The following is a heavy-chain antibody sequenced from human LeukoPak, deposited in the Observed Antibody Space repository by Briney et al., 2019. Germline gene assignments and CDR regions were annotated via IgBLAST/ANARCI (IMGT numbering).Heavy chain of an antibody. CDR2: TYYRSKWYN. V-gene: IGHV6-1*01. CDR3: AREYSSSWYMIYGMDV. Sequence: SQTLSLTCAISGDSVSINSAAWNWIRQSPSRGLEWLGRTYYRSKWYNDYAVSVKSRITINPDTSKNQFSLQLNSVTPEDTAVYYCAREYSSSWYMIYGMDVWGQGTTVTVSS. CDR1: GDSVSINSAA. J-gene: IGHJ6*02. D-gene: IGHD6-13*01.